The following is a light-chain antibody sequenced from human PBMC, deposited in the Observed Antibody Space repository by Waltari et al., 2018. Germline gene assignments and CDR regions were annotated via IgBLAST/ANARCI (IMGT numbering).Light chain of an antibody. CDR3: QQSYSTPLFT. Sequence: DIQMTQSPSSLSASVGDRVTITCRASQSISSYLNWYQQKPGKAPKLLIYAASSLQSGVPSRFSGSGSGTDFTLTISSLQPEDFATYYCQQSYSTPLFTFGTANEV. CDR1: QSISSY. J-gene: IGKJ4*01. V-gene: IGKV1-39*01. CDR2: AAS.